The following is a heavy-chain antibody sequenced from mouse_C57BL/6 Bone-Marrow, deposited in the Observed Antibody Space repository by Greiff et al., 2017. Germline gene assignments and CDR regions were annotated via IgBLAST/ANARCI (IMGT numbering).Heavy chain of an antibody. D-gene: IGHD2-5*01. CDR2: IYPGSGST. CDR3: ARKKARPYYSNPDY. J-gene: IGHJ2*01. Sequence: QVQLKESGAELVKPGASVKLSCKASGYTFTSYWITWVKQRPGQGLEWIGDIYPGSGSTNYNEKFKSKATLTVDTSSSTAYMQLSSLTSEDSAVYYCARKKARPYYSNPDYWGQGTTLTVSS. V-gene: IGHV1-55*01. CDR1: GYTFTSYW.